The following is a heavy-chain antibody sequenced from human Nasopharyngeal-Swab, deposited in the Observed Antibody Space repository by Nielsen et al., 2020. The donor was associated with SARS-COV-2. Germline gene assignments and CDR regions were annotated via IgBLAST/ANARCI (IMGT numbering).Heavy chain of an antibody. CDR1: GFTFSSYG. D-gene: IGHD5-24*01. V-gene: IGHV3-30*18. CDR3: AKDWEEMATTGGFYFDY. CDR2: ISYDGSQK. J-gene: IGHJ4*02. Sequence: GGSLRLSCEASGFTFSSYGIHWVRQAPGKGLAWVAVISYDGSQKHYGDSVKGRFIISRDRTKKTVYLQMNSLRADDTAVYYCAKDWEEMATTGGFYFDYWGQGILVTVSS.